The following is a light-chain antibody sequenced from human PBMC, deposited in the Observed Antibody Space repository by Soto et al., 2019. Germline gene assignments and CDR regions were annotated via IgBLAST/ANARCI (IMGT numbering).Light chain of an antibody. Sequence: QSALTQPASVSGSPGQSITISCTGTSSDVGSYNLVSWYQQHPGKAPKLMIYEGSKRPSGVSNRFSGSKSGNTASLTISGLQAEDEXDYYCCSYAGSSTFHVVFGGGTKLTVL. CDR2: EGS. CDR1: SSDVGSYNL. J-gene: IGLJ2*01. V-gene: IGLV2-23*01. CDR3: CSYAGSSTFHVV.